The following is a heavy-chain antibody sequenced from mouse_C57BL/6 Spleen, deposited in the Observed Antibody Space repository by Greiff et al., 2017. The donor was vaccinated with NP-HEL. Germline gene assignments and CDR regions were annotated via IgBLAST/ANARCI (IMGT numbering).Heavy chain of an antibody. CDR3: ARALYHGGYAMDY. J-gene: IGHJ4*01. Sequence: QVQLKQSGAELARPGASVKLSCKASGYTFTSYGISWVKQRTGQGLEWIGEIYPRSGNTYYNEKFKGKATLTADKSSSTAYMELRSLTSEDSAVYFCARALYHGGYAMDYWGQGTSVTVSS. CDR2: IYPRSGNT. CDR1: GYTFTSYG. D-gene: IGHD2-1*01. V-gene: IGHV1-81*01.